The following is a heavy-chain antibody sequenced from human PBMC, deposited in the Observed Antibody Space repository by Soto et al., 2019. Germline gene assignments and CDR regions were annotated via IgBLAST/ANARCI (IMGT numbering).Heavy chain of an antibody. V-gene: IGHV3-23*01. CDR1: GFSFVNYA. CDR3: AKATTNGGWFNPLDS. J-gene: IGHJ4*02. CDR2: LSGSGTIT. D-gene: IGHD6-19*01. Sequence: VGSLRLSFAASGFSFVNYAMHWVRQAPGKGLEWVSGLSGSGTITYYEDSVKVRFTISRDNSRDTLFLQMNSLTADATAVYYCAKATTNGGWFNPLDSWGQGALVTVSS.